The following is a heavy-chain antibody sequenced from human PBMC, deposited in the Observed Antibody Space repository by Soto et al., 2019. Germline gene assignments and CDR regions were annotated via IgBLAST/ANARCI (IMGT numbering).Heavy chain of an antibody. D-gene: IGHD6-19*01. CDR3: ARVSAPYSSGWYTPGYYYYMDV. J-gene: IGHJ6*03. V-gene: IGHV3-11*01. CDR1: GFTFSDYY. CDR2: ISSSGSTI. Sequence: GGSLRLSCAASGFTFSDYYMSWIRQAPGKGLEWVSYISSSGSTIYYADSVKGRFPISRDNAKNSLYLQMNSLRAEDTAVYYCARVSAPYSSGWYTPGYYYYMDVWGKGTTVTVSS.